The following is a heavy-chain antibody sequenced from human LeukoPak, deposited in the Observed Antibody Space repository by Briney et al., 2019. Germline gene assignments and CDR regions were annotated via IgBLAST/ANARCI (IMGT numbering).Heavy chain of an antibody. CDR3: ASTEYPWDY. V-gene: IGHV3-48*03. CDR1: GFTFSSYE. J-gene: IGHJ4*02. D-gene: IGHD6-6*01. CDR2: ISSSGSTI. Sequence: PGGSLRLSCAASGFTFSSYEMNWVRQAPGKGLEWVSYISSSGSTIYYADSVKGRFTISRDNAKNSLYLQMNSLRAEDTAVYYCASTEYPWDYWGQGTLVTVSS.